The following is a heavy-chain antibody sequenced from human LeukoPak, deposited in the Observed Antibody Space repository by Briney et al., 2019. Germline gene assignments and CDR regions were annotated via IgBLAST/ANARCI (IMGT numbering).Heavy chain of an antibody. V-gene: IGHV4-34*01. J-gene: IGHJ4*02. Sequence: SETLSLTCAVYGGSFSGYYWSWIRQPPGKGLEWIGEINHSGSTNYNPSLKSRVTISVDTSKNQFSLKLSSMTAADTAVYYCASSEKDEVLRFLEWSPGFDYWGQGTLVTVSS. D-gene: IGHD3-3*01. CDR3: ASSEKDEVLRFLEWSPGFDY. CDR2: INHSGST. CDR1: GGSFSGYY.